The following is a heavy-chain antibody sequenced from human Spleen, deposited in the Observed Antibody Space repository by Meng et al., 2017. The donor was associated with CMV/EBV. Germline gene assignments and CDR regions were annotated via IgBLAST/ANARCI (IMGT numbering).Heavy chain of an antibody. Sequence: KVSGYSFTDYYIHWVRQAPGQGLEWMGWINPDSGGTDYAQKFQGRVTMTRDTSISTAYMELNRLRSDETAVYYCARDLRRDGYNNFDYWGQGTLVTVSS. CDR1: GYSFTDYY. CDR2: INPDSGGT. D-gene: IGHD5-24*01. J-gene: IGHJ4*02. CDR3: ARDLRRDGYNNFDY. V-gene: IGHV1-2*02.